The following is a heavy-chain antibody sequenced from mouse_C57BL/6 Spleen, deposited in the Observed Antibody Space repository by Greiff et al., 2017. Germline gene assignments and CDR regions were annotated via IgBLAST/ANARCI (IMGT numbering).Heavy chain of an antibody. Sequence: VQLQQSGPELVKPGASVKISCKASGYTFTDYYMNWVKQSHGKSLEWIGDINPNNGGTSYNQKFKGKATLTVDKSSSTAYMELRSLTSEDSAVYYCARRGLLRPWYFDVWGTGTTVTVSS. CDR3: ARRGLLRPWYFDV. CDR2: INPNNGGT. J-gene: IGHJ1*03. V-gene: IGHV1-26*01. D-gene: IGHD1-2*01. CDR1: GYTFTDYY.